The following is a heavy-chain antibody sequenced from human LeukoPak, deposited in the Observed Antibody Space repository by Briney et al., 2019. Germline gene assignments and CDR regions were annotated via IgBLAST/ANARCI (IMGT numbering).Heavy chain of an antibody. V-gene: IGHV5-51*01. Sequence: HGESLKISCKGSGYNFGTRWVAWVRQMPGKGLEWMGIIYPDDSDARYSPSFQGQVTISADKSINTAYLQWGSLKASDTAIYFCARGAYGSGSYYNYYGMDVWGQGTTVTVSS. CDR2: IYPDDSDA. CDR3: ARGAYGSGSYYNYYGMDV. CDR1: GYNFGTRW. D-gene: IGHD3-10*01. J-gene: IGHJ6*02.